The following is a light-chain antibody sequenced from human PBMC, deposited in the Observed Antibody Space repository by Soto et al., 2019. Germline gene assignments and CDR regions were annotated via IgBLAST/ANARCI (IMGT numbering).Light chain of an antibody. CDR2: ATS. CDR1: QSVSSSY. CDR3: QQYVTSPRT. V-gene: IGKV3-20*01. Sequence: EIVLTQSPATLSLSPGERATLSCRASQSVSSSYLAWYQQKPGQAPRLLMYATSNRASDIPDRFSGSGSGTDFTLTISRLEHEDFAVYYCQQYVTSPRTFGQGTKVEIK. J-gene: IGKJ1*01.